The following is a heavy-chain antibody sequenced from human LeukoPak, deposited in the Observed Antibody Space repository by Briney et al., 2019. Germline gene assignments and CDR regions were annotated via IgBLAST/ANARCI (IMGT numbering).Heavy chain of an antibody. Sequence: PGGSLRLSCAASGFTFSSYAMSWVRQAPGKGLEWVSDVSGNGGSTFYADSVKGRFTISRDNSKNTLYLQMNSLRAEDTAVYYCAGSRDGYNHMLVYWGQGTLVTVSS. CDR1: GFTFSSYA. J-gene: IGHJ4*02. D-gene: IGHD5-24*01. V-gene: IGHV3-23*01. CDR3: AGSRDGYNHMLVY. CDR2: VSGNGGST.